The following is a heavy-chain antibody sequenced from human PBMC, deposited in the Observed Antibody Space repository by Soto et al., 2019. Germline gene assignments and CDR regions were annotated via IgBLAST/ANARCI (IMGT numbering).Heavy chain of an antibody. D-gene: IGHD3-3*01. J-gene: IGHJ4*02. CDR3: AHRVLRTVFGLVTTTAIYFDF. CDR2: IYWDDDK. Sequence: QITLNESGPTQVKPRQTLTLTCTFSGFSLTTSGVGVGWIRQSPGKAPEWLALIYWDDDKRYSSSLKSRLTITKDTSKNQVVLTMADLDLADTATYYCAHRVLRTVFGLVTTTAIYFDFWGQGTPVAVSS. V-gene: IGHV2-5*02. CDR1: GFSLTTSGVG.